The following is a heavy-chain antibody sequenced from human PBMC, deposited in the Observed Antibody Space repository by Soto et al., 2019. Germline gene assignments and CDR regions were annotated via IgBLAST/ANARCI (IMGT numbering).Heavy chain of an antibody. D-gene: IGHD3-10*01. J-gene: IGHJ4*02. CDR2: FDPEDGET. CDR1: GYTLTELS. V-gene: IGHV1-24*01. CDR3: ATFLIYYGSGSPLIGLDY. Sequence: ASVKVSCKVSGYTLTELSMHWVRQAPGKGLEWMGGFDPEDGETIYAQKFQGRVTMTEDTSTDTAYMELSSLRSEDTAVYYCATFLIYYGSGSPLIGLDYWGQGTLVTVSS.